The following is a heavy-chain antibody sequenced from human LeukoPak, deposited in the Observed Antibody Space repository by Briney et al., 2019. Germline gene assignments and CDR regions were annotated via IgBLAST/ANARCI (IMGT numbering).Heavy chain of an antibody. Sequence: PSETLSLTCAVYGGSFSGYYWSWIRQPPGKGLEWIGEINHSGSTNYNPSLKSRVTISVDTSKNQFSLKLSSVTAADTAVYYCARFSSGWYWFDPWGQGTLVTVSS. J-gene: IGHJ5*02. CDR2: INHSGST. V-gene: IGHV4-34*01. D-gene: IGHD6-19*01. CDR3: ARFSSGWYWFDP. CDR1: GGSFSGYY.